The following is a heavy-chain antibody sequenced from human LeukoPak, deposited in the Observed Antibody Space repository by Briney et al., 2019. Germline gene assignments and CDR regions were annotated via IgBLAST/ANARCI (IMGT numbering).Heavy chain of an antibody. V-gene: IGHV4-34*01. D-gene: IGHD6-13*01. CDR1: GGSFSGYY. Sequence: SETLSLTCAVYGGSFSGYYWSWIRQPPGKGLEWIGEINHSGSTNYNPSLKSRVTISVDTSKNQFSLKLSSVTAADTAVYYCARPRRTIAAAGRGFDYWGQGTLVTVSS. CDR3: ARPRRTIAAAGRGFDY. CDR2: INHSGST. J-gene: IGHJ4*02.